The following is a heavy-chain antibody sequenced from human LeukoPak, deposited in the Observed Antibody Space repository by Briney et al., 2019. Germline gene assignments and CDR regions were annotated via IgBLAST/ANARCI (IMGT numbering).Heavy chain of an antibody. D-gene: IGHD6-13*01. Sequence: SETLSLTCDVSGGSISSSSYYWGWIRQPPGKGLEWIGRISYSGSTYYTPSLRSRITISVDTSKNQFSLELRSLIAADTAVYYCARRAIPAEGAFDPWGQGTLVTVSS. V-gene: IGHV4-39*01. J-gene: IGHJ5*02. CDR1: GGSISSSSYY. CDR3: ARRAIPAEGAFDP. CDR2: ISYSGST.